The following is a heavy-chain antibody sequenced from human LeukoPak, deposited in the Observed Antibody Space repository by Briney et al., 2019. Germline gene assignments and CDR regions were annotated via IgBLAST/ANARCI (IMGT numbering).Heavy chain of an antibody. CDR2: IYYNGIT. Sequence: SETLSLTCTVSGGSISNYYWIWIRQPPGKGLEWIGYIYYNGITNYNPFLKSRVTISVDTSKNQFSLKLSSVTAADTALYYCARHLYSGYDRVFDYWGQGILVTVSS. CDR3: ARHLYSGYDRVFDY. J-gene: IGHJ4*02. CDR1: GGSISNYY. V-gene: IGHV4-59*08. D-gene: IGHD5-12*01.